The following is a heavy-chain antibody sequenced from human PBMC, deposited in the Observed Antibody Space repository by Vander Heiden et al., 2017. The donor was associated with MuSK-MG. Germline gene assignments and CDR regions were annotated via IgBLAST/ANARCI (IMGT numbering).Heavy chain of an antibody. CDR3: ARDRATMVREAFGY. CDR2: ISYDGSNK. CDR1: GFTFSSYA. D-gene: IGHD3-10*01. V-gene: IGHV3-30-3*01. J-gene: IGHJ4*02. Sequence: QVQLVESGGGVVQPGRSLSLSCAASGFTFSSYAMHWVRQAPGKGLEWVAVISYDGSNKYYADSVKGRFTISRDNSKNTLYLQMNSLRAEDTAVYYCARDRATMVREAFGYWAQGTLFNVS.